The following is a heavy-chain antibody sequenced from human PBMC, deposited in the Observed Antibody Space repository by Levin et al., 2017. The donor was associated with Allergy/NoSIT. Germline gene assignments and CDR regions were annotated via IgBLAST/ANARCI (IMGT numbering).Heavy chain of an antibody. V-gene: IGHV1-69*02. CDR2: IIPILGIA. CDR3: ARQVGELLRSNWFDP. J-gene: IGHJ5*02. CDR1: GGTFSSYT. D-gene: IGHD1-26*01. Sequence: ASVKVSCKASGGTFSSYTISWVRQAPGQGLEWMGRIIPILGIANYAQKFQGRVTITADKSTSTAYMELSSLRSEDTAVYYCARQVGELLRSNWFDPWGQGTLVTVSS.